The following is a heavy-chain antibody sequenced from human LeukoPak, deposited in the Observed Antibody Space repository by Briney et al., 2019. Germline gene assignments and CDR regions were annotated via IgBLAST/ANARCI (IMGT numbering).Heavy chain of an antibody. V-gene: IGHV3-48*04. CDR2: ISSSSSNI. CDR3: ARGYSGYDPRAFDS. J-gene: IGHJ4*02. CDR1: GFMFSGFA. D-gene: IGHD5-12*01. Sequence: GGSLRLSCSASGFMFSGFAMNWVRQAPGRGLEWVSYISSSSSNIYYADSVKGRFTISRDNRKNSLFLQMNSLRAEDTAVYYCARGYSGYDPRAFDSWGQGTLVTVSS.